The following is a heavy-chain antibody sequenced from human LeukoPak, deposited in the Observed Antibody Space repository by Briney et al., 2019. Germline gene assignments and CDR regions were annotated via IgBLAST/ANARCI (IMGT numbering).Heavy chain of an antibody. CDR2: INPTAGNT. CDR1: GYTFSNYY. Sequence: ASVKVSCKASGYTFSNYYLHWVRQAPGQGLEWMGLINPTAGNTYYAQRFQGRVTMTRNTSTSTVYMELSSLRSEDTAVYYCARDLGYSRRYYDFSDWGQGTLVTVSS. CDR3: ARDLGYSRRYYDFSD. V-gene: IGHV1-46*01. D-gene: IGHD3-3*01. J-gene: IGHJ4*02.